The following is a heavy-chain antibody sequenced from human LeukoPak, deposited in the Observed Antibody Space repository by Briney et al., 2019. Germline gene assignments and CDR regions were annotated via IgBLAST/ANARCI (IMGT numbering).Heavy chain of an antibody. V-gene: IGHV4-59*08. CDR1: GGSISSYY. CDR2: IYYSGST. CDR3: ATYSYGYYFDY. D-gene: IGHD5-18*01. J-gene: IGHJ4*02. Sequence: SETLSLTCTVSGGSISSYYWSWIRQPPGKGLEWIGYIYYSGSTNYNPSLKIRVTISVDTSKNQFSLKLSSVTAADTAVYYCATYSYGYYFDYWGQGTLVTVSS.